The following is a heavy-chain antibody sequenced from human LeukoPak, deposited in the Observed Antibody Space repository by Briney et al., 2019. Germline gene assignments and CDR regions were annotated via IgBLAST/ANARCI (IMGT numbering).Heavy chain of an antibody. D-gene: IGHD3-9*01. CDR1: GFTFSSYA. J-gene: IGHJ5*02. CDR2: ISSNGGST. V-gene: IGHV3-64D*06. Sequence: GGSLRLSCSASGFTFSSYAMHWVRQAPGKGLEYVSAISSNGGSTYYADSVKGRFTISRDNSKNTLYLQMSSLRAEDTAVYYCVKSYYDDILTGYPYYLWGQGTLVTVSS. CDR3: VKSYYDDILTGYPYYL.